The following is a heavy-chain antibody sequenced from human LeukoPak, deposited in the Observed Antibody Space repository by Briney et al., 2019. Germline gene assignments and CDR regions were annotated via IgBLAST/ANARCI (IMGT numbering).Heavy chain of an antibody. CDR1: GYTFTSYY. D-gene: IGHD3-10*01. J-gene: IGHJ5*02. Sequence: ASVKVSCKASGYTFTSYYMHWVRQAPGQGLEWMGIINPSGGSTSYAQKFQGRVTMTRDTSTSTAYMELRSLRSDDTAVYYCAKMTGLYYGSGINPKRWFDPWGQGTLVTVSS. V-gene: IGHV1-46*01. CDR3: AKMTGLYYGSGINPKRWFDP. CDR2: INPSGGST.